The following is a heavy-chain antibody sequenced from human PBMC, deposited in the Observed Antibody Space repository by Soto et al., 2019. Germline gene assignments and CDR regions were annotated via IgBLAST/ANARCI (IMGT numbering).Heavy chain of an antibody. CDR2: IYYSGST. V-gene: IGHV4-59*01. CDR1: GGSISSYY. J-gene: IGHJ6*02. Sequence: SETLSLTCTVSGGSISSYYWSWIRQPPGKGLEWIGYIYYSGSTNYNPSLKSRVTISVDTSKNQFSLKLSSVTAADTAVYYCARDAPRRDGYNYYYYYGMDVWGQGTTVTVSS. CDR3: ARDAPRRDGYNYYYYYGMDV. D-gene: IGHD5-12*01.